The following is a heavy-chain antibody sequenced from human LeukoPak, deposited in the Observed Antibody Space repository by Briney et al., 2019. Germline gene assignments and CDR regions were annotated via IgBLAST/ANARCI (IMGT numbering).Heavy chain of an antibody. CDR2: FDPEDGET. CDR1: GYTFTGYY. CDR3: ATGRYYGSGRPYWYFDL. D-gene: IGHD3-10*01. Sequence: ASVKVSCKASGYTFTGYYMHWVRQAPGKGLEWMGGFDPEDGETIYAQKFQGRVTMTEDTSTDTAYMELSSLRSEDTAVYYCATGRYYGSGRPYWYFDLWGRGTLVTVSS. J-gene: IGHJ2*01. V-gene: IGHV1-24*01.